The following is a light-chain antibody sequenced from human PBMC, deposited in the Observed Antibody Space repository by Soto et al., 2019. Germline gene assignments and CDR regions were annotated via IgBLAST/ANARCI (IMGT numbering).Light chain of an antibody. CDR3: QQRSNWPPIT. V-gene: IGKV3-11*01. Sequence: EIVLTDSPVTLSLSPGERGSLSCRASQSVGTSLAWYQQKPGQAPRLLIYDASNRATGIPARFSGSGSGTDFTLTISSLEPEDFAVHYCQQRSNWPPITFGQGTRLEIK. J-gene: IGKJ5*01. CDR2: DAS. CDR1: QSVGTS.